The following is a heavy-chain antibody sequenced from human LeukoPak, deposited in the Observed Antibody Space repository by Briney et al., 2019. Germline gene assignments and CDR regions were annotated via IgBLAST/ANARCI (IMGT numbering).Heavy chain of an antibody. CDR3: AKEGRYDFWSGYYTGTFDY. Sequence: PGRSLRLSCAASGFTFSDYGMHWVRQAPGKGLEWVAVISYDGSNKYYADSVKGRFTISRDNSKNTLYLQMNSLRAEDTAVYYCAKEGRYDFWSGYYTGTFDYWGQGTLVTVSS. CDR1: GFTFSDYG. CDR2: ISYDGSNK. D-gene: IGHD3-3*01. J-gene: IGHJ4*02. V-gene: IGHV3-30*18.